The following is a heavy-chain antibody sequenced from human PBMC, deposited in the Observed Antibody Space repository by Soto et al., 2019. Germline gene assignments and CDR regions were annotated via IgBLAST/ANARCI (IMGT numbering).Heavy chain of an antibody. CDR3: ARDETAMERRDSKGTIRRPYNYYYYGMDV. V-gene: IGHV1-69*13. CDR2: IIPIFGTA. J-gene: IGHJ6*02. CDR1: GGTFSSYA. Sequence: EASVKVSCKASGGTFSSYAISWVRQAPGQGLEWMGGIIPIFGTANYAQKFQGRVTITADESTSTAYMELSSLRSEDTAVYYCARDETAMERRDSKGTIRRPYNYYYYGMDVWGQGTTVTVSS. D-gene: IGHD5-18*01.